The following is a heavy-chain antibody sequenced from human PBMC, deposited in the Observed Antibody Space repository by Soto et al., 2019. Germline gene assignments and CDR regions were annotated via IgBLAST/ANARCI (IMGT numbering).Heavy chain of an antibody. CDR1: GFTFSSYG. D-gene: IGHD4-4*01. V-gene: IGHV3-30*18. J-gene: IGHJ6*02. Sequence: GGSLRLSCAASGFTFSSYGMHWVRQAPGKGLEWVAVISYDGSNKYYADSVKGRFTISRDNSKNTLYLQMNSLRAEDTAVYYCAKARSNYDLYYYYGMDVWGQGTTVTVSS. CDR2: ISYDGSNK. CDR3: AKARSNYDLYYYYGMDV.